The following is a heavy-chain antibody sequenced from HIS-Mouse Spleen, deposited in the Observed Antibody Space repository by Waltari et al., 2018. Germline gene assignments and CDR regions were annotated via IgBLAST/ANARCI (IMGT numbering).Heavy chain of an antibody. D-gene: IGHD6-19*01. CDR1: GFTFSSYA. CDR2: ISSNGGST. Sequence: EVQLVESGEGLVQPGGSLRLSGAASGFTFSSYAMHWVRQAPGKGLEYVSAISSNGGSTYYADSVKDRFTISRDNSKNTLYLQMGSLRAEDMAVYYCARGWLADYWGQGTLVTVSS. J-gene: IGHJ4*02. V-gene: IGHV3-64*02. CDR3: ARGWLADY.